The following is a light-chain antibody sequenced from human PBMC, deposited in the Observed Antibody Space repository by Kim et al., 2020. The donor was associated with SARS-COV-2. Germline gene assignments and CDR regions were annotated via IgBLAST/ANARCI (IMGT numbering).Light chain of an antibody. J-gene: IGLJ3*02. CDR3: CSYAGSKV. V-gene: IGLV2-23*02. Sequence: QSALTQPASVSGSPGQSITISCTGTSSDVGSYNLVSWYQQHPVKAPKLMIYEVSKRPSGVSNRFSGSKSGNTASLTISGLQAEDEADYYCCSYAGSKVFGGGTQLTVL. CDR2: EVS. CDR1: SSDVGSYNL.